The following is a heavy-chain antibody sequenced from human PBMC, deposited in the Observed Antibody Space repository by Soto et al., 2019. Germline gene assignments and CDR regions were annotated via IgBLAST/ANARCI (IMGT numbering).Heavy chain of an antibody. J-gene: IGHJ3*02. CDR1: GFTFSSYW. CDR3: ARDPQPGIAGKHAFDI. Sequence: EVQLVESGGGLVQPGGSLRLSCAASGFTFSSYWMSWVRQAPGKGLEWVANIKQDGSEKYYVDSVKGRFTISRDNAKNSLYLQMNSLRAEDTAVYYCARDPQPGIAGKHAFDIWGQGTMVTVSS. D-gene: IGHD6-13*01. V-gene: IGHV3-7*01. CDR2: IKQDGSEK.